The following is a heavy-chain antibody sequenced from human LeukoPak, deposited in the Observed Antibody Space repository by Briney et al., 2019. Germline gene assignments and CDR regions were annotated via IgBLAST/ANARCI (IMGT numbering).Heavy chain of an antibody. J-gene: IGHJ4*02. CDR3: VSSTSKGALLDY. D-gene: IGHD2-2*01. CDR2: INPNSGGT. V-gene: IGHV1-2*04. Sequence: ASVKVSCTASGYTFTVYYMHWVRQAPGQGLEWMGWINPNSGGTNYAQKFQAWVTMTRDTSISTAHIGLSRLRSDDTAVYYCVSSTSKGALLDYWGQRTLVTVSS. CDR1: GYTFTVYY.